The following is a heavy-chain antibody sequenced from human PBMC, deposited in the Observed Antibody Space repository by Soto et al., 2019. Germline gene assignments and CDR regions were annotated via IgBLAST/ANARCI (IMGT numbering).Heavy chain of an antibody. D-gene: IGHD5-12*01. V-gene: IGHV4-59*01. J-gene: IGHJ4*02. Sequence: QVQLQVSGPGLVKPSATLSLSCTVSTGSSDSFYSSWIRQPPGKGLEWIGYFFYTGSTNHNPSLKGRVTISLDMSSSQFSLSLSSVTAADTSMYYCARSRDGYNLNPIDQWGQGLLVTVSS. CDR1: TGSSDSFY. CDR2: FFYTGST. CDR3: ARSRDGYNLNPIDQ.